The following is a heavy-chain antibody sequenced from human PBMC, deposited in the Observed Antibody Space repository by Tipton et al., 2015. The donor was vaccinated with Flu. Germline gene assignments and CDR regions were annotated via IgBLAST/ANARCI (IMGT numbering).Heavy chain of an antibody. CDR3: ARLSYYDVDLKNFYFDH. Sequence: LRLSCTVSSGSIRSTNYFCAWIRQPPGKRLELIGSIYPSGTTYYNPSLKSRVTISVDTSKSQFSLKLRSVTAADMAVYYCARLSYYDVDLKNFYFDHWGQGALVTVSS. V-gene: IGHV4-39*01. D-gene: IGHD3-10*02. CDR2: IYPSGTT. J-gene: IGHJ4*02. CDR1: SGSIRSTNYF.